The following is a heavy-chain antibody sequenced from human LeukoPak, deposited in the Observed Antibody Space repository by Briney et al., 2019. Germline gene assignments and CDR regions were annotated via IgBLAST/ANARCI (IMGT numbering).Heavy chain of an antibody. CDR1: GFTFSTYA. V-gene: IGHV3-30*07. J-gene: IGHJ4*02. CDR2: ISYDGTNK. CDR3: ARDRTPNWPAYSNPTFHY. D-gene: IGHD4-11*01. Sequence: GGSLRLSCAASGFTFSTYAIHWVRQAPGKGLEWVAVISYDGTNKNYADSVKGRFTISRDNSKNTLYLQLNSRRAEDTAVYYCARDRTPNWPAYSNPTFHYWGQGTLVTVSS.